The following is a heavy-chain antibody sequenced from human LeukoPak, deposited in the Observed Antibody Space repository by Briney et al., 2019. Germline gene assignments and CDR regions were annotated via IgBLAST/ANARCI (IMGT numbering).Heavy chain of an antibody. CDR1: GFTFSSYA. Sequence: PGGSLRLSCAVSGFTFSSYAMSWVRQAPGKGLEWVSHITRSGSPIYYGDSVKGRFSMSRDNTKNSLYLQMNSLRGDDTAVYYCVQGPYFDYWGQGTLVTVSS. CDR2: ITRSGSPI. CDR3: VQGPYFDY. D-gene: IGHD2-21*01. V-gene: IGHV3-48*01. J-gene: IGHJ4*02.